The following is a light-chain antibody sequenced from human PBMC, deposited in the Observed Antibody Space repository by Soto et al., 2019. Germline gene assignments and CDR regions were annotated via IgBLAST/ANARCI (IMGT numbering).Light chain of an antibody. CDR1: QSVRSGY. CDR3: QQYGSSPRT. J-gene: IGKJ1*01. V-gene: IGKV3-20*01. Sequence: EIMLTQSPGTVSLSPGDRATLSFRASQSVRSGYLAWYQQKPGQAPRLLIYGASSRATGIPDRFSGSGSGTDFTLTISRLEPEDFAVYYCQQYGSSPRTFGQGTKVDIK. CDR2: GAS.